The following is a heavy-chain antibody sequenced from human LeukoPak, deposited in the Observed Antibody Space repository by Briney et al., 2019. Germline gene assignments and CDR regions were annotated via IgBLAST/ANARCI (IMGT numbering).Heavy chain of an antibody. Sequence: GGYLRLSCAASGFTFSSYAMHWVRQAPGKGLEWVAVISYDGSNKYYADSVKGRFTISRDNSKNTLYLQMNSLRAEDTAVYYCARPVGYCSSTSCPRGTYYYYGMDVWGQGTTVTVSS. V-gene: IGHV3-30-3*01. CDR3: ARPVGYCSSTSCPRGTYYYYGMDV. D-gene: IGHD2-2*01. CDR2: ISYDGSNK. CDR1: GFTFSSYA. J-gene: IGHJ6*02.